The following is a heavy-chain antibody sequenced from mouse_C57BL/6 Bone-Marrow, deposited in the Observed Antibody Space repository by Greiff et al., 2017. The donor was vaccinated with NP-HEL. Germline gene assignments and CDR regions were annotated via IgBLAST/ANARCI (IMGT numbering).Heavy chain of an antibody. CDR1: EYEFPSHD. CDR3: ARAYYSNYGWVGY. CDR2: INSDGGST. V-gene: IGHV5-2*01. Sequence: DVHLVESGGGLVQPGESLKLSCESNEYEFPSHDMSWVRKTPEKRLGLVAAINSDGGSTYYPDTMERRFIISRDNTKKTLYLQMSSLRSEDTALYYCARAYYSNYGWVGYWGQGTTLTVSS. D-gene: IGHD2-5*01. J-gene: IGHJ2*01.